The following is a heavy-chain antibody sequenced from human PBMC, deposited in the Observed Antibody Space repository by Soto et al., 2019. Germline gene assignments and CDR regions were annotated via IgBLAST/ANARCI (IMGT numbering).Heavy chain of an antibody. Sequence: GASVKVSCKASGGTFSSYAISWVRQAPGQGLEWMGGIIPIFGTANYAQKFQGRVTITADESTSTAYMELSSLRSEDTAVYYCARDATYYYDSSGYYGPDPWGQGTLVTVSS. J-gene: IGHJ5*02. CDR3: ARDATYYYDSSGYYGPDP. V-gene: IGHV1-69*13. CDR1: GGTFSSYA. CDR2: IIPIFGTA. D-gene: IGHD3-22*01.